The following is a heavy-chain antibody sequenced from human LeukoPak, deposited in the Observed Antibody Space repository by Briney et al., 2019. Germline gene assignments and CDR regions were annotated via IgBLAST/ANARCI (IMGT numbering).Heavy chain of an antibody. J-gene: IGHJ5*02. Sequence: ASLKVSCKASGYTFTKYYMFWVRQAPGQGLEWMGRINPSSGGTDYAQKFQGRVTMTRHTSISTAYMELSRLRSDDTAMYYCARGYCSGGSCYSVENWFDPWGQGTLVTVSS. D-gene: IGHD2-15*01. CDR1: GYTFTKYY. CDR2: INPSSGGT. V-gene: IGHV1-2*06. CDR3: ARGYCSGGSCYSVENWFDP.